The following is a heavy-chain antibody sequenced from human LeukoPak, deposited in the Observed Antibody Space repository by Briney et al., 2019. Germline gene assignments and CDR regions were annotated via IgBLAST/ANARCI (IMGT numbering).Heavy chain of an antibody. Sequence: PSETLSLTCAVYGGSFSGYYWSWIRQPPGKGLEWIGEINHSGSTNYNPSLKSRVTISVDTSKNQFSLKLSSVTAADTAVYYCARGSEGIAVANYCFDYWGQGTLVTVSS. CDR1: GGSFSGYY. D-gene: IGHD6-19*01. V-gene: IGHV4-34*01. CDR3: ARGSEGIAVANYCFDY. J-gene: IGHJ4*02. CDR2: INHSGST.